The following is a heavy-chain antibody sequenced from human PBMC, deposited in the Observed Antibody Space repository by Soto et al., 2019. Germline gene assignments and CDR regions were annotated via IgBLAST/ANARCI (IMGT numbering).Heavy chain of an antibody. J-gene: IGHJ4*02. CDR2: ISYDGSNK. CDR1: GITFSNYA. CDR3: PRDRQSYDTSGSEY. Sequence: GGSLRLSCAASGITFSNYAMHWVRQAPGKELEWVSLISYDGSNKYYANSVKGRFIISRDNSKNTLYLQMNSLRAEDTAVYYCPRDRQSYDTSGSEYWGQGTLVTVSS. D-gene: IGHD3-22*01. V-gene: IGHV3-30-3*01.